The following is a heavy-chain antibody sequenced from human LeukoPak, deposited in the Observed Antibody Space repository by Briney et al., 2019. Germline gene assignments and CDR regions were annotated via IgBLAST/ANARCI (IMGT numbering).Heavy chain of an antibody. Sequence: GGSLRLSCAASGFSFSSYWMHWVRQALGKGPVGVSLISNDESTIIYADSVKGRFTISRDNAKNTLYLQMNSLRAEDTAVYYCARASIAVALDVWGKGTTVTISS. CDR3: ARASIAVALDV. CDR2: ISNDESTI. CDR1: GFSFSSYW. V-gene: IGHV3-74*01. D-gene: IGHD6-19*01. J-gene: IGHJ6*04.